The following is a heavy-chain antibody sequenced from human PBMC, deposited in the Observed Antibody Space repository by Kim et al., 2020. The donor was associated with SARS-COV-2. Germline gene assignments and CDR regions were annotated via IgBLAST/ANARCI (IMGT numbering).Heavy chain of an antibody. V-gene: IGHV3-23*01. CDR3: AKDEGATSYYFDY. CDR2: ISGSGGST. Sequence: GGSLRLSCAASGFTFSSYAMSWVRQAPGKGLEWVSTISGSGGSTYYADSVKGRFTISRDNSKNTLYLQMNSLRAEDTAVYYCAKDEGATSYYFDYWGQGTLVTVSS. J-gene: IGHJ4*02. CDR1: GFTFSSYA. D-gene: IGHD1-26*01.